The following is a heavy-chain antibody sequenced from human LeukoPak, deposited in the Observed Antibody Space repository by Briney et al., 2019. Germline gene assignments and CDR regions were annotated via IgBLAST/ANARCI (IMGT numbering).Heavy chain of an antibody. Sequence: GGSLRLSCEVSGFTFSSYWMNWVRQAPGKGLEWVANIKQDGSDKYYVDSVKGRFTISRDNAKNSLYLQMNSLRAEDTAVYYCAIIPRAAAGPSARSPFHYWGQGALVTVSS. CDR2: IKQDGSDK. J-gene: IGHJ4*02. V-gene: IGHV3-7*01. CDR1: GFTFSSYW. D-gene: IGHD6-13*01. CDR3: AIIPRAAAGPSARSPFHY.